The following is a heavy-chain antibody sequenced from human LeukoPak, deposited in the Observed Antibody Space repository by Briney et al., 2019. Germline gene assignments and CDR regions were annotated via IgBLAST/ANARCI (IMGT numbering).Heavy chain of an antibody. Sequence: GGSLRLSSAASGFTFNTYEMSWVRQTPGKGLEWVSYIGSSGTTRYYADSVKGRFTISRDNAKKSLYLQMNSLRAEDTAVYHCARDRNAITFDSWGQGTLVTVSS. CDR3: ARDRNAITFDS. V-gene: IGHV3-48*03. J-gene: IGHJ4*02. CDR1: GFTFNTYE. CDR2: IGSSGTTR.